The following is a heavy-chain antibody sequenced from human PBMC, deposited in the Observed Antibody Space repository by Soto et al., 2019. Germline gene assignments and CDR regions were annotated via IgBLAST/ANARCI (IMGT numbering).Heavy chain of an antibody. CDR3: YGMDV. CDR2: IKEDGSKK. V-gene: IGHV3-7*01. Sequence: GGSLRLSCAASGFTFSTFWMSWVRQAPGKGLEWVANIKEDGSKKYFVDSVKGRFTISRDNSKDTLYLQLNSLRAEDTAVYYCYGMDVWGQGTTVTVSS. J-gene: IGHJ6*02. CDR1: GFTFSTFW.